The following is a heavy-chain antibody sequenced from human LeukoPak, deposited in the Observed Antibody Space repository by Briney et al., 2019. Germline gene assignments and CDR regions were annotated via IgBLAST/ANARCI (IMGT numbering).Heavy chain of an antibody. Sequence: ASVKVSCKASGYTFTSYDINWVRQATGQGLEWMGWMNPNSGNTGYAQKFQGRVTMTRNTSISTAYMELSSLRSEDTAVYYCARGALGEIVVVPAAAAAGTEHYYYYMDVWGKGTTVTISS. D-gene: IGHD2-2*01. J-gene: IGHJ6*03. CDR1: GYTFTSYD. V-gene: IGHV1-8*01. CDR3: ARGALGEIVVVPAAAAAGTEHYYYYMDV. CDR2: MNPNSGNT.